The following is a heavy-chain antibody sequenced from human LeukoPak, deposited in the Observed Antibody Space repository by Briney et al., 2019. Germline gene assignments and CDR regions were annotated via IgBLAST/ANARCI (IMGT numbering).Heavy chain of an antibody. V-gene: IGHV3-23*01. J-gene: IGHJ4*02. CDR2: VSGSGSNT. CDR1: GFTFSSYA. Sequence: PGGSLRLSCAASGFTFSSYAMSWVRQAPGKGLEWVSAVSGSGSNTYYADSVKGRFAISRDNSKNTLYLQMNSLRAEDTAVYYCAKTLATAATGYWGQGTLVTVSS. D-gene: IGHD6-13*01. CDR3: AKTLATAATGY.